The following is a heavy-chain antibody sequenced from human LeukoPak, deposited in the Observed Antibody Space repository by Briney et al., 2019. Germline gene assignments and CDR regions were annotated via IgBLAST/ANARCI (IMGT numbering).Heavy chain of an antibody. Sequence: ASVKVSCKASGYTFTSYGISWVRQAPGQGLEGMGWISAYNGNTNYAQKLQGRVTMTTDTSTSTAYMELRSLRSDDTAVYYCARGSGRPNSYYYYMDVWGKGTTVTISS. CDR2: ISAYNGNT. CDR1: GYTFTSYG. V-gene: IGHV1-18*01. D-gene: IGHD3-10*01. J-gene: IGHJ6*03. CDR3: ARGSGRPNSYYYYMDV.